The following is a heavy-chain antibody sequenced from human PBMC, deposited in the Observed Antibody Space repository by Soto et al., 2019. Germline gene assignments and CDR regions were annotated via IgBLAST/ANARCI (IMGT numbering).Heavy chain of an antibody. CDR1: GFSFTSYW. CDR2: ISSSSSYI. D-gene: IGHD6-13*01. V-gene: IGHV3-21*01. Sequence: EVQLVQSGAEVKKPGESLKISCTGSGFSFTSYWIGWVRQVPGKGLEWVSSISSSSSYIYYADSVKGRFTISRDNAKNSLYLQMNSLRAEDTAVYYCARGRSSWYPTEGWFDPWGQGTLVTVSS. J-gene: IGHJ5*02. CDR3: ARGRSSWYPTEGWFDP.